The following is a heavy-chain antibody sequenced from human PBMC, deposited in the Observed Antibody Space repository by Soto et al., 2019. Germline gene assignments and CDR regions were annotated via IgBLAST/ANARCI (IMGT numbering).Heavy chain of an antibody. J-gene: IGHJ4*02. Sequence: QVQLVQSGAEVKKPGASVKVSCKASGYTFTSYYMHWVRQAPGQGLEWMGIINPSGGSTSYAQKFQGSVTMPRDTSTSTVYLQLSSLRSEDTAVYYCPCSTARWTRDYWCQGTLVTVSS. D-gene: IGHD4-17*01. CDR1: GYTFTSYY. CDR2: INPSGGST. CDR3: PCSTARWTRDY. V-gene: IGHV1-46*01.